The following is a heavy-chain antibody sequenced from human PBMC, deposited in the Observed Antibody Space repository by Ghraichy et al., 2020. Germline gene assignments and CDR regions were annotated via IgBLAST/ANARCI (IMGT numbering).Heavy chain of an antibody. D-gene: IGHD3-9*01. CDR2: ISSGGRVI. V-gene: IGHV3-11*01. Sequence: GGSLRLSCTASGFTFSDYYISWIRQAPGKGLEWVSYISSGGRVIDYADSVKGRFTISRDNAHNSLFLQMNSLGPEDTAVYYCARGVTAYDILTAYYVDYWGKGILFYVAS. CDR3: ARGVTAYDILTAYYVDY. CDR1: GFTFSDYY. J-gene: IGHJ4*02.